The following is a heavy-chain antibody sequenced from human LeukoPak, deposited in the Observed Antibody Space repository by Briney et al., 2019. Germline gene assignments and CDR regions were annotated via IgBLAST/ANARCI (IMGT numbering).Heavy chain of an antibody. CDR3: ARDIGSKHAFDI. D-gene: IGHD2-15*01. Sequence: GGSLRPSCAASGFTVSSNYMSWVRQAPGKGLEWVSVIYSGGSTYYADSVKGRFTISRDNSKNTLYLQMNSLRAEDTAVYYCARDIGSKHAFDIWGQGTMVTVSS. V-gene: IGHV3-66*01. J-gene: IGHJ3*02. CDR1: GFTVSSNY. CDR2: IYSGGST.